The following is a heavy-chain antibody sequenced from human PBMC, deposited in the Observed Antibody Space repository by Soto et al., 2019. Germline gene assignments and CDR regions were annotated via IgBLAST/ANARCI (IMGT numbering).Heavy chain of an antibody. CDR3: ASRAPSGYYYDY. Sequence: QVQLVESGGGSVKPGGSLRLSCAASGFTFSDYYMSWIRQAPGKGLEWVSYISSSGSYTNYADSVKGRFTISRDNAKNSLYLQMNSLRVEDTAVYYCASRAPSGYYYDYWGQGTLVTVSS. J-gene: IGHJ4*02. D-gene: IGHD3-22*01. CDR1: GFTFSDYY. CDR2: ISSSGSYT. V-gene: IGHV3-11*05.